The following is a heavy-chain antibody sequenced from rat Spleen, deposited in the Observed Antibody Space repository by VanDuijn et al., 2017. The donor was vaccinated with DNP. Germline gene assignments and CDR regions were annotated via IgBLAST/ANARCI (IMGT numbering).Heavy chain of an antibody. CDR3: TTEGGTGSWYFDF. V-gene: IGHV5-58*01. J-gene: IGHJ1*01. CDR1: GFTFSNSW. CDR2: INPDGDTT. Sequence: EVQLVETGGGLVQPGGSLKLSCVASGFTFSNSWMYWIRQAPGKGLEWLGSINPDGDTTYYPDSVKGRFTFSRDNAKSSLYLQMDSLRSEDTATYYCTTEGGTGSWYFDFWGPGTMVIVSS. D-gene: IGHD5-1*01.